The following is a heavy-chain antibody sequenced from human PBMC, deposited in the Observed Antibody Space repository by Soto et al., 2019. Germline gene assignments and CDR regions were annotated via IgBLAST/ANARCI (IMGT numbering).Heavy chain of an antibody. V-gene: IGHV2-5*02. Sequence: GSGPTLMNPTHTLTLTCTFSGFSLSTSGVNVGWIRQPPGKALEWLAPIYWDDDKRYSPSLKTRLTITKDTSKNQVVLTMTNVDPVDTATYFCARSPSLEMAWDYWGQGTLVTVSS. D-gene: IGHD3-10*01. J-gene: IGHJ4*02. CDR1: GFSLSTSGVN. CDR3: ARSPSLEMAWDY. CDR2: IYWDDDK.